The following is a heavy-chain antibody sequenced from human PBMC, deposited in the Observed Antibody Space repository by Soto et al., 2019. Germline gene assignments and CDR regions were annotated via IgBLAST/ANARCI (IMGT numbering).Heavy chain of an antibody. CDR2: INPNSGGT. J-gene: IGHJ5*02. D-gene: IGHD3-10*01. Sequence: GASVKVSCKASGYTFTGYYMHWVRQAPGQGLEWMGWINPNSGGTNYAQKFQGRVTMTRDTSISTAYMELSRLRSDDTAVYYCARKDHVLLWFGEFLESWFDPWGQGTLVTVSS. V-gene: IGHV1-2*02. CDR1: GYTFTGYY. CDR3: ARKDHVLLWFGEFLESWFDP.